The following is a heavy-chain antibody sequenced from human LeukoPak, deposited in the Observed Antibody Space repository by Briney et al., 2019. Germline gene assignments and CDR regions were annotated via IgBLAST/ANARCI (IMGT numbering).Heavy chain of an antibody. CDR3: ARGGGYRGYGLNWFDP. CDR1: GGTFSSYA. CDR2: IIPILGIA. V-gene: IGHV1-69*04. Sequence: SVKVPYKASGGTFSSYAIIWLRQAPGQGLEGMGRIIPILGIANYAQKSQGRVTITADKSTSTDYMELSSLRSEDTAVYYCARGGGYRGYGLNWFDPWGQGTLVTVSS. D-gene: IGHD5-12*01. J-gene: IGHJ5*02.